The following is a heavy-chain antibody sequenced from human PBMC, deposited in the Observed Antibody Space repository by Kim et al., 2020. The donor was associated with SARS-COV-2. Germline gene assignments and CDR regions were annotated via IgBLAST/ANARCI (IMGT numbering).Heavy chain of an antibody. D-gene: IGHD1-26*01. V-gene: IGHV3-21*01. J-gene: IGHJ4*02. Sequence: GGSLRLSCAASGFTFSSYSMNWVRQAPGKGLEWVSSISSSSSYIYYADSVKGRFTISRDNAKNSLYLQMNSLRAEDTAVYYCARVRAWVDLPEDCWGQGTLVTVSS. CDR3: ARVRAWVDLPEDC. CDR2: ISSSSSYI. CDR1: GFTFSSYS.